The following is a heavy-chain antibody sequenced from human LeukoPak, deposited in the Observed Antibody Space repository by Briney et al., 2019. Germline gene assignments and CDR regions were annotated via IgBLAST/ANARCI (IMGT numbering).Heavy chain of an antibody. CDR1: GFTFSSYS. J-gene: IGHJ4*02. D-gene: IGHD6-19*01. CDR2: ISYDGSNK. CDR3: AKDLPSGW. V-gene: IGHV3-30*18. Sequence: GRSLRLSCAASGFTFSSYSMHWVRQAPGKGLEWVAVISYDGSNKYYADSVKGRFTISRDNSKNTLYLQMNSLRAEDTAVYYCAKDLPSGWWGQGTLVTVSS.